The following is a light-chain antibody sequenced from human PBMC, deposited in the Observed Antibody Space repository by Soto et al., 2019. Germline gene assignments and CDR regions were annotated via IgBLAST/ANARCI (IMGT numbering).Light chain of an antibody. Sequence: QLTQSPSLLSASVGDRVTITCRASPSIGSYLNWYQHKPGEAPKLLIFAADTLKSGVPSRFSGSGFNKEFTLTVSSLQPEDFATYYWQQNYDVPYTFGQGTRVEIK. CDR2: AAD. CDR3: QQNYDVPYT. CDR1: PSIGSY. V-gene: IGKV1-39*01. J-gene: IGKJ2*01.